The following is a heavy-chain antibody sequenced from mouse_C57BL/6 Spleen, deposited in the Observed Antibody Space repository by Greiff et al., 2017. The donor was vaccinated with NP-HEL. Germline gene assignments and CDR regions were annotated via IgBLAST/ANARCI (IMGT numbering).Heavy chain of an antibody. Sequence: EVKLMESGGGLVQPGGSLKLSCAASGFTFSSYGMSWVRQTPDKRLELVATINSNGVSTYYPDSVKVRFTISRDNAKNPLYLQMGRRKSEYTAMYYCERIARPINWGQGTNLSVAS. CDR3: ERIARPIN. J-gene: IGHJ2*01. CDR1: GFTFSSYG. V-gene: IGHV5-6-3*01. CDR2: INSNGVST.